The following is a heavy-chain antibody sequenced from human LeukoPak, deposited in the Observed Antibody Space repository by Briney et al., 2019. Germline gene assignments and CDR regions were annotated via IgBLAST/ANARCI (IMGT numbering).Heavy chain of an antibody. CDR1: GFTFSSYA. J-gene: IGHJ6*02. CDR3: AKDLITIFGVVRGMDV. V-gene: IGHV3-23*01. Sequence: GGSLRLSCAASGFTFSSYAMSWVRQAPGKGLEWVSAISGSGSSTYYADSVKGRFTISRDNSKNTLYLQMNSLRAEDTAVYYCAKDLITIFGVVRGMDVWGQGTTVTVSS. D-gene: IGHD3-3*01. CDR2: ISGSGSST.